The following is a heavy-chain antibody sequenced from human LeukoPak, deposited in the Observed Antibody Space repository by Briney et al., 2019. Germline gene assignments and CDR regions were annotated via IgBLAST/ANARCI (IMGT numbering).Heavy chain of an antibody. CDR3: AGAAGLGNYLIDY. Sequence: GGSLRLSCAASGFSFSGDAIHWVRQAPGKGLEWVALIWSDGSQTKYAGSVKGRFTVSRDNSKNTAFLQMSGLSVEDTAVYYCAGAAGLGNYLIDYWGQGTLVTVSS. J-gene: IGHJ4*02. CDR2: IWSDGSQT. CDR1: GFSFSGDA. D-gene: IGHD3-16*01. V-gene: IGHV3-33*01.